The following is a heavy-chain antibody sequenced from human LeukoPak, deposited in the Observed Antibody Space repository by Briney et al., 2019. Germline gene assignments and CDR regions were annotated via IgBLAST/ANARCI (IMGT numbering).Heavy chain of an antibody. V-gene: IGHV4-59*08. D-gene: IGHD6-19*01. CDR1: GGSISSYY. J-gene: IGHJ4*02. CDR3: ARALAVAAIDY. Sequence: SETLFLTCTVSGGSISSYYWSWIRQPPGKGLEWIGYIYYSGSTNYNPSLKSRVTISVDTSKNQFSLKLSSVTAADTAVYYCARALAVAAIDYWGQGTLVTVSS. CDR2: IYYSGST.